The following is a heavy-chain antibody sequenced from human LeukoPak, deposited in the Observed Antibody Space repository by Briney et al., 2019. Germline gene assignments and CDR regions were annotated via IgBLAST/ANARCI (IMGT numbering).Heavy chain of an antibody. CDR1: GGSISSYY. D-gene: IGHD3-22*01. V-gene: IGHV4-59*01. Sequence: PSETLSLTCTVSGGSISSYYWSWIRQPPGKGLGWIGYIYYSGSTNYNPSLKSRVTISVDTSKNQFSLKLSSVTAADTAVYYCARAAAYYDSSGYYSTYYFDYWGQGTLVTVSS. CDR2: IYYSGST. J-gene: IGHJ4*02. CDR3: ARAAAYYDSSGYYSTYYFDY.